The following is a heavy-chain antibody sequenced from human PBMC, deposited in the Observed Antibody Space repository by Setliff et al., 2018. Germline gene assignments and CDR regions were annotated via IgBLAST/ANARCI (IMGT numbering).Heavy chain of an antibody. V-gene: IGHV4-39*02. Sequence: PSETLSLTCTVSGGPISSGNYYWGWIRQPPGKGLEWIGSINYRGNTHDNPSLRSRVTMSVDTSKSHFSLRLSSLTAADTAVYYCARMAVRVASRPSRPLDYYYYMDFWGKGATVTVSS. CDR1: GGPISSGNYY. J-gene: IGHJ6*03. CDR2: INYRGNT. D-gene: IGHD6-6*01. CDR3: ARMAVRVASRPSRPLDYYYYMDF.